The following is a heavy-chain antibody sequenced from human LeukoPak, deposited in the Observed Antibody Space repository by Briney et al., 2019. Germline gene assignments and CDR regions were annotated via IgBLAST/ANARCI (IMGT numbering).Heavy chain of an antibody. CDR2: TRYDGSNK. CDR3: AKGTTVTTRDAFDI. Sequence: GGSLRLSCAASGFTFSSYGIHWVRQAPGKGLEWVAFTRYDGSNKYYADSVKGRFTISRDNSKNTLYLQMNSLRAEDTAVYYCAKGTTVTTRDAFDIWGQGTMVTVSS. CDR1: GFTFSSYG. D-gene: IGHD4-17*01. J-gene: IGHJ3*02. V-gene: IGHV3-30*02.